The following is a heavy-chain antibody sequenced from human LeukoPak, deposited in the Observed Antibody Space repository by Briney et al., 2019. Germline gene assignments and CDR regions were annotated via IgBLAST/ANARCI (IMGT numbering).Heavy chain of an antibody. CDR3: ARELKGEYYDFWSGYLDYFDY. D-gene: IGHD3-3*01. Sequence: GGSLRLSCEGSAFIFSGHWMNWVRQTPGKGLEWVASIKEDGSERQYVDSVKGRFSISRDNTKGSLFLQLNSLRAEDTAVYYCARELKGEYYDFWSGYLDYFDYWGQGTLATVSS. V-gene: IGHV3-7*03. J-gene: IGHJ4*02. CDR2: IKEDGSER. CDR1: AFIFSGHW.